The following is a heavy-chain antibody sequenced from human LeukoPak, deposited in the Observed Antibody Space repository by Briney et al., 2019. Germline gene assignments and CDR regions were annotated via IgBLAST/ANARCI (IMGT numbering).Heavy chain of an antibody. CDR3: VSVACTYGVCYPYHCDS. V-gene: IGHV1-24*01. CDR2: FDPEEGKK. CDR1: GYTLTDLS. Sequence: ASVKVSCKVSGYTLTDLSMRWVRQAPGKGPEWMGGFDPEEGKKVYPQKFQGRVTMTEDASTDTAYMDLSSLRSEDTAMYYRVSVACTYGVCYPYHCDSWGQGSLVTVSS. D-gene: IGHD2-8*01. J-gene: IGHJ4*02.